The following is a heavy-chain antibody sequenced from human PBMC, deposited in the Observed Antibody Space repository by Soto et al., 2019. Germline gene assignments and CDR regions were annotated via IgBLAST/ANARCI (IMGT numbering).Heavy chain of an antibody. Sequence: TSETLSLTCAVYGGSFSGYYWSWIRQPPGKGLEWIGEINHSGSTNYNPSLKIRVTISVDTSKNQFSLKLSSVTAADTAVYYCASPRFWSGRNFDYGGQGTLVTVSS. CDR2: INHSGST. V-gene: IGHV4-34*01. CDR3: ASPRFWSGRNFDY. CDR1: GGSFSGYY. J-gene: IGHJ4*02. D-gene: IGHD3-3*01.